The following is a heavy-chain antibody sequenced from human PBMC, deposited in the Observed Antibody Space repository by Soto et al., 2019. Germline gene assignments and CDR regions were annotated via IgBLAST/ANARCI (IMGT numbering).Heavy chain of an antibody. V-gene: IGHV3-23*01. J-gene: IGHJ4*02. D-gene: IGHD2-15*01. CDR3: ANLGIVGVAAIAIRGGDY. CDR2: ISGSGGST. CDR1: GFTFSSYA. Sequence: GGSLRLSCAASGFTFSSYAMSWVRQAPGKGLEWVSAISGSGGSTYYADSVKGRFTISRDNSKNTLYLQMNSLRAEDTAVYYCANLGIVGVAAIAIRGGDYWGQGTLVTVSS.